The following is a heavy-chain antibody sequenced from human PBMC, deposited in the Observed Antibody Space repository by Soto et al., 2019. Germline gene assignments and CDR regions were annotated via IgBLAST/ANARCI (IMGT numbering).Heavy chain of an antibody. CDR3: ARGRRGYSYGSGMYYFDY. J-gene: IGHJ4*02. CDR1: GGSFSGYY. V-gene: IGHV4-34*01. D-gene: IGHD5-18*01. CDR2: INHSGST. Sequence: SETLSLTCAVYGGSFSGYYWSWIRQPPGKGLEWIGEINHSGSTNYNPSLKSRVTISVDTSKNQFSLKLSSVTAADTAVYYCARGRRGYSYGSGMYYFDYWGQGTLVTV.